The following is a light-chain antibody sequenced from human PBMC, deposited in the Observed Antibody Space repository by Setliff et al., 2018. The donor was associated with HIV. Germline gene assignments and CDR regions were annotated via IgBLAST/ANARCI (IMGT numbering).Light chain of an antibody. CDR1: SSNIGAGYD. CDR2: GNS. V-gene: IGLV1-40*01. J-gene: IGLJ3*02. CDR3: QSYDSSLSGYV. Sequence: QSVLTQPPSVSGAPGQRVTISCTGSSSNIGAGYDVHWYQQLPGTAPKLLIYGNSNRPSGVPDQFSGSKSGTSASLAITGLQAEDEADYYCQSYDSSLSGYVFGGGTK.